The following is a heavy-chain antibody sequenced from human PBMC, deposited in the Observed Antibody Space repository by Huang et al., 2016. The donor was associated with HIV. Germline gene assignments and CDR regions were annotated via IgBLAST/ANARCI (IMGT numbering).Heavy chain of an antibody. J-gene: IGHJ4*02. CDR1: GFTFSSYW. CDR2: INSDGSST. CDR3: ARDSQQWLVEDY. D-gene: IGHD6-19*01. V-gene: IGHV3-74*01. Sequence: EVQLVESGGGLVQPGGSLRLSCAASGFTFSSYWVHWVRQAPGKGRVWVARINSDGSSTSYADSVKGRFTISRDNAKNTLYLQMNSLRAEDTAVYYCARDSQQWLVEDYWGQGTLVTVSS.